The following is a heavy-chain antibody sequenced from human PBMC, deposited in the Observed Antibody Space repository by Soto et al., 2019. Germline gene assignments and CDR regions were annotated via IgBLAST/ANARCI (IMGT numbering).Heavy chain of an antibody. V-gene: IGHV3-9*01. D-gene: IGHD6-6*01. J-gene: IGHJ6*02. CDR2: ISWDSGSI. CDR3: AKDIHSLTAARPSRVGYYYYGMDV. CDR1: GFTFDDYA. Sequence: DVQLVESGGGLVQPGRSLRLSCAASGFTFDDYAMHWVRQAPGKGLEWVSGISWDSGSIGYADSVKGRFTISRDNAKNSLYLQMISLRAEDTALYYCAKDIHSLTAARPSRVGYYYYGMDVWGQGTTVTVSS.